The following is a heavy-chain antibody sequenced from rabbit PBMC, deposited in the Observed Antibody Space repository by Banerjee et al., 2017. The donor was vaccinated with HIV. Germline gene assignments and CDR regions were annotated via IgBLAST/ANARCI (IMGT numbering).Heavy chain of an antibody. Sequence: QEQLVESGGGLVKPGASLTLTCKASGFSFSSGYDMCWVRQAPGKGLEWIACIYTGSGSTYYANWAKGRFTVSKTSSTTVTLQMTSLTAADTATYFCARYYAAYVTFNLWGPGTLVTVS. J-gene: IGHJ4*01. V-gene: IGHV1S45*01. CDR2: IYTGSGST. CDR1: GFSFSSGYD. D-gene: IGHD6-1*01. CDR3: ARYYAAYVTFNL.